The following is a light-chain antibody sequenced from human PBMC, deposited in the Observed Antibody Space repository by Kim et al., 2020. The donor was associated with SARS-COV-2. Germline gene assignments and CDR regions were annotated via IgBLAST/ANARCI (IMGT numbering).Light chain of an antibody. CDR2: EDN. CDR3: QSYDSSNLV. J-gene: IGLJ2*01. Sequence: GKTVTISWTRSSGSIASNYVQWYQQRPGSAPTTVIYEDNQRPSGVPDRFSGSIDSSSNSASLTISGLKTEDEADYYCQSYDSSNLVFGGGTQLTVL. V-gene: IGLV6-57*03. CDR1: SGSIASNY.